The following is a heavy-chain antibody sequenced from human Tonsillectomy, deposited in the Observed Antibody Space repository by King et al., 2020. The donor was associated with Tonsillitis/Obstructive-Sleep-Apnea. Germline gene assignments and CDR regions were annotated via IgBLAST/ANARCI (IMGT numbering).Heavy chain of an antibody. CDR2: IYYSGST. J-gene: IGHJ6*03. CDR1: GGSISSYY. CDR3: ARSFAEGSGSYFDYYYYYMDV. D-gene: IGHD1-26*01. V-gene: IGHV4-59*07. Sequence: QLQESGPGLVKPSDTLSLTCTVSGGSISSYYWSWIRQPPGKGLEWIGYIYYSGSTNYNPSLKSRVTISVDTSKNQFSLKLSAVTAADTAVYYCARSFAEGSGSYFDYYYYYMDVWGKGTTVTVSS.